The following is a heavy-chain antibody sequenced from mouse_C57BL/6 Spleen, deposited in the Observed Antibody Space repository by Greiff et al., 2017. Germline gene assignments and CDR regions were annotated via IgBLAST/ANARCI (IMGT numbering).Heavy chain of an antibody. CDR2: INYDGSST. Sequence: EVQLVESEGGLVQPGSSMKLSCTASGFTFSDYYMAWVRQVPEKGLEWVANINYDGSSTYYLDSLKSRFIISRDNEKNILYLQMSSLKSEDTATYYCARDSHLDYWGQGTTLTVSS. CDR3: ARDSHLDY. CDR1: GFTFSDYY. V-gene: IGHV5-16*01. J-gene: IGHJ2*01.